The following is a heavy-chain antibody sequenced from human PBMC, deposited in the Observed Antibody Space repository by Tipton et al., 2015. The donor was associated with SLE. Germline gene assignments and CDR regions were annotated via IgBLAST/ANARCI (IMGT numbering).Heavy chain of an antibody. CDR3: ARGSRGVGFDV. D-gene: IGHD3-10*01. CDR1: GDSFSSGSSS. J-gene: IGHJ6*02. Sequence: TLSLTCTVSGDSFSSGSSSWNWVRQPAGKGLEWIGLIYNSGITNYNPSLQSRVTLSVDMSKNQFSLNLYSVAAADTAVYYCARGSRGVGFDVWGHGTTVIVSS. V-gene: IGHV4-61*10. CDR2: IYNSGIT.